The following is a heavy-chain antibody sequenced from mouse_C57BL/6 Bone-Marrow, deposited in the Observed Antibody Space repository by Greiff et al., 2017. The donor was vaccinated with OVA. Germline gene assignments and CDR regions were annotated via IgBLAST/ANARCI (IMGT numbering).Heavy chain of an antibody. Sequence: QVHVKQSGAELVRPGASVTLSCKASGYTFTDYEMHWVKQTPVHGLEWIGAIDPETGGTAYNQKFKGKAILTADKSSSTAYMELRSLTSEDSAVYYCTRGYGDYYAMDYWGQGTSVTVSS. J-gene: IGHJ4*01. CDR2: IDPETGGT. CDR1: GYTFTDYE. V-gene: IGHV1-15*01. CDR3: TRGYGDYYAMDY. D-gene: IGHD2-13*01.